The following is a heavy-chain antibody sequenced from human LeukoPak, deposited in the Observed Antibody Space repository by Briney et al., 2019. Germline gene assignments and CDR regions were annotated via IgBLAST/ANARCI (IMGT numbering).Heavy chain of an antibody. D-gene: IGHD1-26*01. CDR2: TYYRSKWYN. CDR3: ARGVSGSPPRRNWFDP. V-gene: IGHV6-1*01. CDR1: GDSVSSNSAA. Sequence: SQTLSLTCAISGDSVSSNSAAWNWIRQSPSRGLEWLGRTYYRSKWYNDYAVSVKSRIIINPDTSKNQFSLQLNSVTPEGTAVYYCARGVSGSPPRRNWFDPWGQGTLVTVSS. J-gene: IGHJ5*02.